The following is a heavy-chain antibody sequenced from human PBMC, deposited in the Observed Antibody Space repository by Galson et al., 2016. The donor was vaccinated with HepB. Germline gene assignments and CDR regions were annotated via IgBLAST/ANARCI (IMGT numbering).Heavy chain of an antibody. V-gene: IGHV5-51*01. CDR3: ARPSMTHDAFNL. CDR1: GYSFTTYW. CDR2: IYPGDSDT. D-gene: IGHD2-2*01. J-gene: IGHJ3*01. Sequence: QSGAEVKKPGESLKISCKGFGYSFTTYWIGWVRQMPGKGLEWMGIIYPGDSDTRYSSSFQGQVTISADKSISTAYLQWRSLKASDTAMYYCARPSMTHDAFNLWGQGTMVTVSS.